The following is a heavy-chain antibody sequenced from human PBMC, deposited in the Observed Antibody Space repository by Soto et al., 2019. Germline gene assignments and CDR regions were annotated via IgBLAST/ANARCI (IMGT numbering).Heavy chain of an antibody. Sequence: GGSLRLSCAASGFTFSSHGMHWVRQAPGKGLEWVAVISYDGTNKYYGDSVKGRFTISRDNSKNTVYLQMNSLRVEDTAVFYCAKGPTTAMVDFWGQGTLVTVSS. J-gene: IGHJ4*02. D-gene: IGHD5-18*01. CDR3: AKGPTTAMVDF. CDR2: ISYDGTNK. CDR1: GFTFSSHG. V-gene: IGHV3-30*18.